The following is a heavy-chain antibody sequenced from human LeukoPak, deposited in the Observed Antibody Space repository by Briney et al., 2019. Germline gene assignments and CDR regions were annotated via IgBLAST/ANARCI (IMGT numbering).Heavy chain of an antibody. J-gene: IGHJ4*02. CDR1: GYTFNTYW. D-gene: IGHD3-10*01. V-gene: IGHV5-51*03. Sequence: PGESLKISCQGSGYTFNTYWIAWVRQMPGKGLEYMGISSPIDSYTTYSPSFQGRLSVSVDKSITTAYLHWSSLQASDTAIYYCARVRNYYGSGTYTYFDFWGQGTLVTVSS. CDR2: SSPIDSYT. CDR3: ARVRNYYGSGTYTYFDF.